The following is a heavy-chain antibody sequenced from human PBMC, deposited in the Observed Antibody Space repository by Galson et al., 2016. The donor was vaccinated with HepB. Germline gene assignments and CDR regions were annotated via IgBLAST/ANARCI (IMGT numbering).Heavy chain of an antibody. Sequence: SLRLSCAASGFTPSTYAMSWVRQPPGKGQEWISAISATGSSTYYADSVQCRFTISKDNSKNPLYLKMNGLRTEDTAIYYCATNGPQLYFHWLNSFDYWGQGTLVTVSS. CDR1: GFTPSTYA. V-gene: IGHV3-23*01. CDR2: ISATGSST. D-gene: IGHD3-9*01. J-gene: IGHJ4*02. CDR3: ATNGPQLYFHWLNSFDY.